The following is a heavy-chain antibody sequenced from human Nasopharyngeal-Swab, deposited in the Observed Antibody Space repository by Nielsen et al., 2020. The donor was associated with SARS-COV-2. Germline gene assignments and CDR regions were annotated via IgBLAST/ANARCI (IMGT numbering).Heavy chain of an antibody. CDR2: IRSKTYGETT. CDR1: GVTFSSYT. V-gene: IGHV3-49*04. D-gene: IGHD3-22*01. Sequence: GESLKISCAASGVTFSSYTIHWVRQAPGKGLEWVGFIRSKTYGETTDYAASVKGRFTISRDDSKSIAYLQMNSLRTEDTAVYYCTSQTYYYDSSETLYYYYMDVWGKGTTVTVSS. CDR3: TSQTYYYDSSETLYYYYMDV. J-gene: IGHJ6*03.